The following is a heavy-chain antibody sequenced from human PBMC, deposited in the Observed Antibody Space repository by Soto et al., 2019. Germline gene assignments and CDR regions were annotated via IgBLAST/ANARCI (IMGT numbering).Heavy chain of an antibody. CDR3: AKGTYGSGSYYSPFEAFDI. D-gene: IGHD3-10*01. J-gene: IGHJ3*02. CDR1: GGSFSAYY. CDR2: INHSGST. Sequence: PSETLSLTCAVYGGSFSAYYWTWIRQPPGKGLEWIGEINHSGSTNYNPSLKSRVTISVDTSKNQFSLNLSSVTAADTAVYYCAKGTYGSGSYYSPFEAFDIWRQGTMVTVSS. V-gene: IGHV4-34*01.